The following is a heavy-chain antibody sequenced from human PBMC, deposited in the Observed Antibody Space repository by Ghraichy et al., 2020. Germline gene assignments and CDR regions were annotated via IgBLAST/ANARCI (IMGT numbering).Heavy chain of an antibody. J-gene: IGHJ6*02. Sequence: GGSLRLSCAASGFTFSRYGMHWVRQAPGKGLEWVAVISYDGRNKYYVDSVKGRFTISRDNSKNTLYLQMNSLRTEDTAIYWCAREGDWDYFYYYGMDVWAKGPRSPSP. CDR1: GFTFSRYG. CDR2: ISYDGRNK. D-gene: IGHD2-21*02. CDR3: AREGDWDYFYYYGMDV. V-gene: IGHV3-30*04.